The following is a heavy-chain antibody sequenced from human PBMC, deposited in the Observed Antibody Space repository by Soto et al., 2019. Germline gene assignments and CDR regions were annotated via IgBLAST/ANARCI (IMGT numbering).Heavy chain of an antibody. CDR3: ARDQLGPYYSYYGMDV. CDR2: IKQDGSEK. D-gene: IGHD1-1*01. Sequence: EVQLVESGGGLVQPGGSLRLSCAASGFTFSSYWMSWVRQAPGKGLEWVANIKQDGSEKYYVDSVKGRFTISRDNAKNXLYLQMNSLRAEDTAVYYCARDQLGPYYSYYGMDVWGQGTTVTVSS. CDR1: GFTFSSYW. V-gene: IGHV3-7*01. J-gene: IGHJ6*02.